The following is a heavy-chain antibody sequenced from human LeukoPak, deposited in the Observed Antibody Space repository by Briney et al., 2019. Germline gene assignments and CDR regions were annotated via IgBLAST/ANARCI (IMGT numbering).Heavy chain of an antibody. CDR2: FYHTGST. D-gene: IGHD6-13*01. V-gene: IGHV4-38-2*02. CDR1: GYSISSGYY. J-gene: IGHJ5*02. CDR3: ERDHRQAARRLRWFDP. Sequence: SETLSLTCAVSGYSISSGYYWGWIRQPPGKGLEWIGSFYHTGSTYYNPSLKSRVNISVDTSKNQFSLKLSSVTAADTAVYYCERDHRQAARRLRWFDPWGQGTLVTVSS.